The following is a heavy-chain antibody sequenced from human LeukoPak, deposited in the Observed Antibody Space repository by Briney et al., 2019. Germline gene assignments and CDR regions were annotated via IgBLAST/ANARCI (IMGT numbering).Heavy chain of an antibody. V-gene: IGHV3-53*01. CDR3: ARGHDSSGYYYDWFDP. J-gene: IGHJ5*02. CDR1: GFTVSSNY. Sequence: GGSLRLSCAASGFTVSSNYMSWVRQAPGKGLEWVSVIYSGGSTYYADSVKGRFTTSRDNSKNTLYLQMNSLRAEDTAVYYCARGHDSSGYYYDWFDPWGQGTLVTVSS. D-gene: IGHD3-22*01. CDR2: IYSGGST.